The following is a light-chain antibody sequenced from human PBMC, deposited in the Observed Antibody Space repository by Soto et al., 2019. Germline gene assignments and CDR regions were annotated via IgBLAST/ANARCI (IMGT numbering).Light chain of an antibody. Sequence: EIVLTQSPGTLSLSPGERATLSCRDSQSVSNNYLAWYQQKPGQAPRLLMYGASSRATGIPDRFSGSGSGTDFTLTLSRLEPEDFAVYYCQQYGSSPWTFGQGTKVEIK. CDR1: QSVSNNY. V-gene: IGKV3-20*01. CDR3: QQYGSSPWT. CDR2: GAS. J-gene: IGKJ1*01.